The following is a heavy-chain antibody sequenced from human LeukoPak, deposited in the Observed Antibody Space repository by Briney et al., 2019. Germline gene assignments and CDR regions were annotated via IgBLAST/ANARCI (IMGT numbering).Heavy chain of an antibody. V-gene: IGHV3-33*08. CDR2: IWYDGSNK. J-gene: IGHJ3*02. Sequence: PGGSLRLSCAASGFTFSSYAMSWVRQAPGKGLEWVAVIWYDGSNKYYADSVKGRFTISRDNSKNTLYLQMNSLRAEDTAVYYCARVRHSSGWSFDAFDTWGQGTMVTVSS. CDR3: ARVRHSSGWSFDAFDT. D-gene: IGHD6-19*01. CDR1: GFTFSSYA.